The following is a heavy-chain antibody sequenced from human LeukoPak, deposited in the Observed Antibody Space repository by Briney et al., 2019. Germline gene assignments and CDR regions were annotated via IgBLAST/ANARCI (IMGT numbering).Heavy chain of an antibody. CDR3: ARRDILTGYYFLDY. D-gene: IGHD3-9*01. CDR1: GYTFTSYD. Sequence: ASVKVSCKASGYTFTSYDINWVRQATGQGLEWMGWMNPNSGNTGYAQKFQGRVTITRNTSISTAYMELNSLRSEDTAVYYCARRDILTGYYFLDYWGQGTLVTVSS. V-gene: IGHV1-8*03. J-gene: IGHJ4*02. CDR2: MNPNSGNT.